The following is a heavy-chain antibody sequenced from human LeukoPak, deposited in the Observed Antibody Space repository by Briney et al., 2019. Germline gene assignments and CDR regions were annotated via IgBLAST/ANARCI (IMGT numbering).Heavy chain of an antibody. CDR1: GFTFSSYA. CDR2: ISGSGGST. D-gene: IGHD3-22*01. CDR3: AKDPYYYDSSGYYWEGNWFDP. Sequence: GGPLRLSCAASGFTFSSYAMSWVRQAPGKGLEWVSAISGSGGSTYYADSVKGRFTISRDNSKNTLYLQMNSLRAEDTAVYYCAKDPYYYDSSGYYWEGNWFDPWGQGTLVTVSS. V-gene: IGHV3-23*01. J-gene: IGHJ5*02.